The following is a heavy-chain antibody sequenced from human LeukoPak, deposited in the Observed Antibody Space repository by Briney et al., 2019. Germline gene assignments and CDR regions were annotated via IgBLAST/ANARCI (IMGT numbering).Heavy chain of an antibody. V-gene: IGHV1-2*02. Sequence: ASVKVSCKASGYTFTGYYMHWVRQAPGQGLEWMGWINPNSGGTNYAQKFQGRVTMTRDTSISTAYMELSRLRSDDTAVYYCARSYDSSGYDAFDIWGQGTMVTVSS. CDR3: ARSYDSSGYDAFDI. CDR1: GYTFTGYY. D-gene: IGHD3-22*01. J-gene: IGHJ3*02. CDR2: INPNSGGT.